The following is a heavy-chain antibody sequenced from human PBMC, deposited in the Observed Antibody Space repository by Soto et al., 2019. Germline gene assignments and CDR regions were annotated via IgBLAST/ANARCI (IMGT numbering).Heavy chain of an antibody. CDR2: ISAYNGNT. Sequence: ASVKVSCKASGYTFTSYGISWVRQAPGQGLEWMGWISAYNGNTNYAQKLQGRVTMTTDTSTSTAYMELSRLRSDDTAVYYCGREDSGYSYGYYYYYGMDVWGQGTTVTVS. J-gene: IGHJ6*02. V-gene: IGHV1-18*01. D-gene: IGHD5-18*01. CDR1: GYTFTSYG. CDR3: GREDSGYSYGYYYYYGMDV.